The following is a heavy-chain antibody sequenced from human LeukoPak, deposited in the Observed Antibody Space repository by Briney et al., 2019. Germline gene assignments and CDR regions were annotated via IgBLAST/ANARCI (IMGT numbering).Heavy chain of an antibody. CDR1: GFTFRSYW. J-gene: IGHJ6*02. Sequence: GGSLRLSCAASGFTFRSYWMYWVRPAPGKGLVWVSRINSDGRSTSYADSVKGRFTISRDNAKNTLYLQMNSLRAEDTAVYYCARDLKYSGYDSYYYYYYGMDVWGQGTTVTVSS. D-gene: IGHD5-12*01. V-gene: IGHV3-74*01. CDR2: INSDGRST. CDR3: ARDLKYSGYDSYYYYYYGMDV.